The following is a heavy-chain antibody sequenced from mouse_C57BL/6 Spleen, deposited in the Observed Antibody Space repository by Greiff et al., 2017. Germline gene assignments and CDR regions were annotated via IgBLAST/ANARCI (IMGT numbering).Heavy chain of an antibody. CDR1: GFTFSSYA. V-gene: IGHV5-9-1*02. D-gene: IGHD2-5*01. J-gene: IGHJ4*01. CDR3: TRENYSNNKDY. CDR2: ISSGGDYI. Sequence: EVKLVESGEGLVKPGGSLKLSCAASGFTFSSYAMSWVRQTPEKRLEWVAYISSGGDYIYYADTVKGRFTISRDNARNTLYLQMSRLKSEDTAMYYCTRENYSNNKDYWGQGTSVTVSS.